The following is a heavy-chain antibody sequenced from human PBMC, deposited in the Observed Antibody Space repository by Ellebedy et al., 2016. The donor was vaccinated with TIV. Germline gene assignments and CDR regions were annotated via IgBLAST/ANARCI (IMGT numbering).Heavy chain of an antibody. J-gene: IGHJ4*02. CDR2: ISAYNGNT. V-gene: IGHV1-18*04. CDR3: ARDIGIYCGGDCYSDY. D-gene: IGHD2-21*02. CDR1: GYTFTSYG. Sequence: ASVKVSXXASGYTFTSYGISWVRQAPGQGLEWMGWISAYNGNTNYAQKLQGRVTMTTDTSTSTAYMELRSLRSDDTAVYYCARDIGIYCGGDCYSDYWGQGTLVTVSS.